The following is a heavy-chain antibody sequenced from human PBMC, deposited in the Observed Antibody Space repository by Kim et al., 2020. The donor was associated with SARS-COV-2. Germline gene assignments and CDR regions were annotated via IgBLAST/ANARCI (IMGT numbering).Heavy chain of an antibody. CDR1: GGSISSSSYY. J-gene: IGHJ4*01. CDR2: IYYSGSS. Sequence: SETLSLTCTVSGGSISSSSYYWGWIRQPPGKGLEWIGSIYYSGSSNYNPSLQSRVTISAATSKNHLSLRPSSATAAATAVFYSARRLGGWLGIGVDYFA. V-gene: IGHV4-39*02. D-gene: IGHD6-19*01. CDR3: ARRLGGWLGIGVDYFA.